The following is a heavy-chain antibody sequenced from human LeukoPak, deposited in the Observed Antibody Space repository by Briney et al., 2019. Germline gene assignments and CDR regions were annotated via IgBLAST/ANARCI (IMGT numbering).Heavy chain of an antibody. CDR3: ATRSGSYPYYFDY. D-gene: IGHD1-26*01. J-gene: IGHJ4*02. V-gene: IGHV3-23*01. CDR1: GFTFSSYA. Sequence: PGGSLRLSCAASGFTFSSYAMSWVRQAPGKGLEWVSAISGSGGSTYYADSVKGRFTISRDNSKNTLYLQTNSLRAEDTAVYYCATRSGSYPYYFDYWGQGTLVTVSS. CDR2: ISGSGGST.